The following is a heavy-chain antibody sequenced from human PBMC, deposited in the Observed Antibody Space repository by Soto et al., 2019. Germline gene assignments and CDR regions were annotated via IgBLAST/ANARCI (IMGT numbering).Heavy chain of an antibody. CDR3: ARISSSSRTPYFDY. J-gene: IGHJ4*02. Sequence: PSQTLSLTCAISGDSVSRNSVAWNWIRQSPSRGLEWLGRTYYRSRWYNDYAVSVKSRMTINPDTSKNQFSLQLNSVTPEDTAVYYCARISSSSRTPYFDYWGQGTLVTVSS. CDR1: GDSVSRNSVA. D-gene: IGHD6-13*01. V-gene: IGHV6-1*01. CDR2: TYYRSRWYN.